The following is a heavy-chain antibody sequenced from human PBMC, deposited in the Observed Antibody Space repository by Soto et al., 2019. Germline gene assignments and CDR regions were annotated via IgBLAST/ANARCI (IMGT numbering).Heavy chain of an antibody. CDR3: ARERRISSSGRYYYYGMDV. Sequence: QVQLVQSGAEVKKPGASVKVSCKASGYTFTSYAMHGVRQAPGQRLEWMGWINAGNGNTKYSQKFPGIIPITMDTSASPAYMELSSLRSEDTAVYYCARERRISSSGRYYYYGMDVWSQGTTVTVSS. J-gene: IGHJ6*02. CDR1: GYTFTSYA. D-gene: IGHD6-6*01. CDR2: INAGNGNT. V-gene: IGHV1-3*01.